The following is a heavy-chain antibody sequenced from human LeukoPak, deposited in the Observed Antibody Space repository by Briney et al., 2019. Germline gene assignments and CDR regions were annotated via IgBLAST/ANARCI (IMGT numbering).Heavy chain of an antibody. Sequence: TGGSLRLSCAASGFTFSDYNMNWVRQAPGKGLEGVSYISSSGTTIYYADSVKGRLTISRDNAKNSLYLQMNSLRAEDTAVYYCARGEDGDFWSGSSPYFDYWGQGTLVTVSS. V-gene: IGHV3-48*01. CDR1: GFTFSDYN. CDR3: ARGEDGDFWSGSSPYFDY. D-gene: IGHD3-3*01. CDR2: ISSSGTTI. J-gene: IGHJ4*02.